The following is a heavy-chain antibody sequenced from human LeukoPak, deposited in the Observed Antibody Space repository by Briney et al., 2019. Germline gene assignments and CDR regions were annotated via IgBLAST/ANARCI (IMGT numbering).Heavy chain of an antibody. J-gene: IGHJ4*02. CDR1: GDSVSSNSAA. V-gene: IGHV6-1*01. Sequence: SQTLSLACAISGDSVSSNSAAWHWIRQSPSRDLQWLGRTYYRSKWYNDYAVSVKSRIIINPDTSKNQFSLQLNSVTPEDTAVYYCARDITGGFLFDYWGQGTLVTVSS. CDR2: TYYRSKWYN. CDR3: ARDITGGFLFDY. D-gene: IGHD1-14*01.